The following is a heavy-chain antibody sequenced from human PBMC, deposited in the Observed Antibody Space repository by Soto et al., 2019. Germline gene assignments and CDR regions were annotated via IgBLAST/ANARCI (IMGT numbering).Heavy chain of an antibody. D-gene: IGHD6-19*01. CDR1: GGSISSYY. J-gene: IGHJ4*02. CDR2: IYYSGST. CDR3: ARAVAGTPFDY. Sequence: SETLSLTCTVSGGSISSYYWCWIRQPPGKGLEWIGYIYYSGSTNYNPSLKSRVTISVDTSKNQFSLKLSSVTAADTAVYYCARAVAGTPFDYWGQGTLVTVSS. V-gene: IGHV4-59*01.